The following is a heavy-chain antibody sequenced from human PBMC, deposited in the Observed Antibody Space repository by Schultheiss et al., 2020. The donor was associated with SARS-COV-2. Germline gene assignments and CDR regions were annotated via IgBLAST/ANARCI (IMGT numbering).Heavy chain of an antibody. D-gene: IGHD2-15*01. CDR1: GFTFSGSA. Sequence: GGSLRLSCAASGFTFSGSAMHWVRQAPGKGLEWVSAISGSGGSTYYADSVKGRFTISRDNSKNTLYLQMNSLRAEDTAVYYCARALLPFDYWGQGTLVTASS. CDR2: ISGSGGST. CDR3: ARALLPFDY. J-gene: IGHJ4*02. V-gene: IGHV3-23*01.